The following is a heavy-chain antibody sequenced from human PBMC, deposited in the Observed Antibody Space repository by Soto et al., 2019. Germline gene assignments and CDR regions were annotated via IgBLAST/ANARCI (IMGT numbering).Heavy chain of an antibody. CDR3: ARQMASIVRQGDFDY. V-gene: IGHV4-39*01. D-gene: IGHD2-2*01. CDR2: IYYSGST. CDR1: GDSITSSRYY. Sequence: QLVLQESGPGVVKPSETLSLTCSVSGDSITSSRYYWGWIRQTPQTGLEWIGSIYYSGSTFYNPSLKSRVTVSVDTSKNQFSLKLTSVSAADTSLYFCARQMASIVRQGDFDYWGQGTLVTVSS. J-gene: IGHJ4*02.